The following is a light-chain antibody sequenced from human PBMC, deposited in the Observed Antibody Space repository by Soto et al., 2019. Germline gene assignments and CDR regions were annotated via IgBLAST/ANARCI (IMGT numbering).Light chain of an antibody. CDR1: SSDVGGYNY. CDR3: SSYTIRNSWV. J-gene: IGLJ3*02. V-gene: IGLV2-14*01. CDR2: EVS. Sequence: QSVLTQPASVSGSPGQSITISCTGTSSDVGGYNYVSWYQQHPGKAPKLMIYEVSNRPSGVSNRFSASKSGNTASLTISGLQPEDEADYYCSSYTIRNSWVFGGGTKLTVL.